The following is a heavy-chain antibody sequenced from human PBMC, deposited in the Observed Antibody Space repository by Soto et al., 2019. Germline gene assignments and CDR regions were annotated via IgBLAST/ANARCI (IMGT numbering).Heavy chain of an antibody. Sequence: SVKVSCKASGGTFSSYAISWVRQAPGQGLEWMGGIIPIFGTANYAQKFQGRVTITADESTSTAYMELSSLRSEDTAVYYCAVADYDILTGYSIALSSDSGTRYNWFDPWGQGTLVTVSS. CDR1: GGTFSSYA. CDR3: AVADYDILTGYSIALSSDSGTRYNWFDP. CDR2: IIPIFGTA. J-gene: IGHJ5*02. D-gene: IGHD3-9*01. V-gene: IGHV1-69*13.